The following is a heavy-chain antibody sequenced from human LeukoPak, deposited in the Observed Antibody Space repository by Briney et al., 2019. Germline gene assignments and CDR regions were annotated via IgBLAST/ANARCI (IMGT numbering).Heavy chain of an antibody. V-gene: IGHV4-59*01. J-gene: IGHJ3*02. D-gene: IGHD3-9*01. CDR3: ARSGRDYDILTGYYSGAFDI. Sequence: SETLSLTCTVSGGSISRYYWSWIRQPPGKGLGWIGYIYYSGSTNYTPSLKSRVTISVDTSKNQFSLKLSSVTAADTAVYYCARSGRDYDILTGYYSGAFDIWGQGTMVTVSS. CDR1: GGSISRYY. CDR2: IYYSGST.